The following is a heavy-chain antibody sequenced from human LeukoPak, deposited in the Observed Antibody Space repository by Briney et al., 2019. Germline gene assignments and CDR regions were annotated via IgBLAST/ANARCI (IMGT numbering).Heavy chain of an antibody. CDR1: GFTFSSYG. D-gene: IGHD5-12*01. V-gene: IGHV3-7*01. CDR2: INLDGSEK. Sequence: GGSLRLSCAASGFTFSSYGMSWVRQAPGKVLEWVANINLDGSEKYYVDSVRGRFTISRDNAKNSLYLQMSSLRVEDTAVYHCARGITSGPRRYDVRNFDYWGQGTPVTVSS. J-gene: IGHJ4*02. CDR3: ARGITSGPRRYDVRNFDY.